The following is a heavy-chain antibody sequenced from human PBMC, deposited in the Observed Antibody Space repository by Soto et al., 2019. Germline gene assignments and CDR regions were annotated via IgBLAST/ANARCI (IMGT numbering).Heavy chain of an antibody. Sequence: QVQLVQSGAEVKKPGASAKLSCKASGYTFTSYYIHWVRQAPGQGLEWIGIINPNGGSTNYAHNVKGRLTVTRDTSTATVYMELGALTSEDTAVYYFARGLGLGDYWGQGTLVTVSS. D-gene: IGHD3-9*01. J-gene: IGHJ4*02. V-gene: IGHV1-46*01. CDR3: ARGLGLGDY. CDR1: GYTFTSYY. CDR2: INPNGGST.